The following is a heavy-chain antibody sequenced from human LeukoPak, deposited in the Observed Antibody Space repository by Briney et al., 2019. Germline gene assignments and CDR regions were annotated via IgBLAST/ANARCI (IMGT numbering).Heavy chain of an antibody. J-gene: IGHJ5*02. D-gene: IGHD2-15*01. CDR3: ARDLCSGGSCYSSNWFDP. CDR1: GGTFSSYA. CDR2: IIPIFGTA. V-gene: IGHV1-69*13. Sequence: ASEKVSCKASGGTFSSYAISWVRQAPGQGLEWMGGIIPIFGTANYAQKFQGRVTITADESTSTAYMELSSLRSEDTAVYYCARDLCSGGSCYSSNWFDPWGQGTLVTVSS.